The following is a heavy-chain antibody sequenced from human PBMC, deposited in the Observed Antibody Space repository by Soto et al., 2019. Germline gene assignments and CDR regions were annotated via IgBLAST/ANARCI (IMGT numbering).Heavy chain of an antibody. V-gene: IGHV3-30*18. CDR3: TKAQGISLRASDH. CDR2: ISYDGTIE. J-gene: IGHJ4*02. CDR1: GFTFSDYG. Sequence: PGGSLRLSCAASGFTFSDYGMHWVRQAPGKGLEWVAVISYDGTIEYYVDSVKGRFTIPRDNSKKTLYLQMNSLRLEDTALYYCTKAQGISLRASDHWGQGTLVTVSS. D-gene: IGHD3-10*01.